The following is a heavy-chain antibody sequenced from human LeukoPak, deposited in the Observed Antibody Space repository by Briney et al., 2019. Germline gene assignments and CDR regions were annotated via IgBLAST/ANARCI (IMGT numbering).Heavy chain of an antibody. CDR3: ARELGDYSGGWYYFDY. CDR1: GDSFSSNSAA. D-gene: IGHD6-19*01. J-gene: IGHJ4*02. V-gene: IGHV6-1*01. Sequence: SQTLSLTCAISGDSFSSNSAAWNWIRQSPSRGLEWLGRTYYRFKWYNDYAVSVKSRITINPDTSKNQFSLQLNSVTPEDTAVYYCARELGDYSGGWYYFDYWGQGTLVTVSS. CDR2: TYYRFKWYN.